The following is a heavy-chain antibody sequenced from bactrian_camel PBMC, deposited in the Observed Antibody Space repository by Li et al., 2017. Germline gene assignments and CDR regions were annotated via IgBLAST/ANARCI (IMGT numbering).Heavy chain of an antibody. D-gene: IGHD4*01. Sequence: HVQLVESGGGPVQAGGSLSLTCTASGPTYERGCMAWFRQAPGEEREGVVLIDSDGTVKNADSVKGRFTLSKDNDKNTLYLQMNSLKPEDTAMYYCAARLRCYRDHVILSAPFDYWGQGTQVTVS. J-gene: IGHJ4*01. V-gene: IGHV3S56*01. CDR1: GPTYERGC. CDR3: AARLRCYRDHVILSAPFDY. CDR2: IDSDGTV.